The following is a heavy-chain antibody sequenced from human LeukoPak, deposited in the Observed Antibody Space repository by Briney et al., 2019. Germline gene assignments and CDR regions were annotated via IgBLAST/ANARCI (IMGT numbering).Heavy chain of an antibody. CDR3: VRDKYDSNRSPSDI. J-gene: IGHJ3*02. CDR1: GFNFISYG. D-gene: IGHD3-22*01. Sequence: GGSLRLSCEVSGFNFISYGMSWVRQAPGKGLGWVSLISGSGTRTNYAGSVKGRFTISRDNSKNTVYLQMDSLGAEDTAVYYCVRDKYDSNRSPSDIWGQGTKVTVSS. V-gene: IGHV3-23*01. CDR2: ISGSGTRT.